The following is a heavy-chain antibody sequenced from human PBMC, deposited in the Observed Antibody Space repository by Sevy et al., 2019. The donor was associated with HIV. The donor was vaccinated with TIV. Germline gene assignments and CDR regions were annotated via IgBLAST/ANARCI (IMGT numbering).Heavy chain of an antibody. D-gene: IGHD1-26*01. Sequence: GGSLRLSCAASGFTFSNYNMNWVRQAPGEGLKWVSSISSSSADIYYTDSVKGRFTFSRYNSRKSLFLQMNGLSAEDTALYYCASDLLVGSTYVFDIWGRGTMVTVSS. CDR2: ISSSSADI. CDR3: ASDLLVGSTYVFDI. V-gene: IGHV3-21*01. CDR1: GFTFSNYN. J-gene: IGHJ3*02.